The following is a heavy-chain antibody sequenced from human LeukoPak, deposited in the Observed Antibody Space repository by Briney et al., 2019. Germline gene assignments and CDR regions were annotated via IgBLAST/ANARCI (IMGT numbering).Heavy chain of an antibody. J-gene: IGHJ5*02. CDR2: FDPEDGET. V-gene: IGHV1-24*01. Sequence: GSVKVSCKASGGTFSSYAISWVRQAPGQGLEWMGGFDPEDGETIYAQKFQGRVTMTEDTSTDTAYMELSSLRSDDTAVYYCVRVPGYCSGGSCHWRWFDPWGQGTLVTVSS. CDR3: VRVPGYCSGGSCHWRWFDP. CDR1: GGTFSSYA. D-gene: IGHD2-15*01.